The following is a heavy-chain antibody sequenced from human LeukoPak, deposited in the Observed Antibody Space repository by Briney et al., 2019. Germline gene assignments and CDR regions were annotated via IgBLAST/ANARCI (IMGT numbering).Heavy chain of an antibody. D-gene: IGHD2-15*01. Sequence: SETLSLTCTVSGGSISSYYWSWIRQPPGKGLEWIGYIYYSGSTNYNASLTNRVTISVDTSKNQFSLKLSSVTAADTAVYHCAREVGHCSGGSCYSYFDYWGQGTLVTVSS. CDR2: IYYSGST. J-gene: IGHJ4*02. CDR1: GGSISSYY. CDR3: AREVGHCSGGSCYSYFDY. V-gene: IGHV4-59*01.